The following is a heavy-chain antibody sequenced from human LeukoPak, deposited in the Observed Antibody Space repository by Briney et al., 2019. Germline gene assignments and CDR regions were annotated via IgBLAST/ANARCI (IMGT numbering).Heavy chain of an antibody. J-gene: IGHJ4*02. V-gene: IGHV4-61*08. CDR2: IYYSGST. CDR3: ARVGYSSGYYTFDY. D-gene: IGHD3-22*01. Sequence: PSETLSLTCTVSGGSISSGDYYWSWIRQPPGKGLEWIGYIYYSGSTNYNPSLKSRVTISVDTSKNQFSLKLSSVTAADTAVYYCARVGYSSGYYTFDYWGQGTLVTVSS. CDR1: GGSISSGDYY.